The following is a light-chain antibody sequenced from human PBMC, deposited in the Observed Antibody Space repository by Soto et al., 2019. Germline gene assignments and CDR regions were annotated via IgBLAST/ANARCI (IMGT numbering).Light chain of an antibody. CDR2: DVS. V-gene: IGLV2-14*01. J-gene: IGLJ1*01. CDR3: TSYTSSNNYV. CDR1: SSDVGGYNY. Sequence: QSVLTQPASVSGSPGQSITISCTGTSSDVGGYNYVSWYQQHPGKAPKLMIYDVSNRPSGISNRFSGSKSGITASLTISGLLPEDEADYYCTSYTSSNNYVFGTGTKLTVL.